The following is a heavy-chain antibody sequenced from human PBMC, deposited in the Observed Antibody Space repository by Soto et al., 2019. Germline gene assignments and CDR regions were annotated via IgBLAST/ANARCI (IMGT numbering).Heavy chain of an antibody. V-gene: IGHV1-18*01. CDR1: GYTFTSYG. D-gene: IGHD6-13*01. J-gene: IGHJ6*02. CDR2: ISAYNGNT. Sequence: GASVKVSCKASGYTFTSYGSSWVRQAPGQGLEWMGWISAYNGNTNYAQKLQGRVTMTTDTSTSTAYMELRSLRSDDTAVYYCARVEDFAAAFFYSYYYYGMDVWGQGTTVTVSS. CDR3: ARVEDFAAAFFYSYYYYGMDV.